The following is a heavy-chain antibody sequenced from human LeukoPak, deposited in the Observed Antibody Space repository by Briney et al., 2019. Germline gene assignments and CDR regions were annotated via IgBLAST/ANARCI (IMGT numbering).Heavy chain of an antibody. V-gene: IGHV3-23*01. J-gene: IGHJ5*02. CDR2: ISGSGGST. Sequence: PGGSLRLSCAASGFTFSSYSMNWVRQAPGKGLEWVSAISGSGGSTYYADSVKGRFTISRDNSKNMLYLQMNSLRAEDTAVYYCAKDPRIAAADLNNWFDPWGQGTLVTVSS. CDR3: AKDPRIAAADLNNWFDP. CDR1: GFTFSSYS. D-gene: IGHD6-13*01.